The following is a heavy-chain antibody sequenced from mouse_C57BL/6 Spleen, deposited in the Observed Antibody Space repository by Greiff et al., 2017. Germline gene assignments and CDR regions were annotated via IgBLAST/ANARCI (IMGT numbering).Heavy chain of an antibody. Sequence: QVQLQQSGAELVKPGASVKISCKASGYAFSSYWMNWVKQRPGKGLEWIGQIYPGDGDTNYNGKFKGKATLTADKSSSTAYMQLSSLTSEDSAVYFCARAGYDGYYDPFAYWGQGTLVTVSA. V-gene: IGHV1-80*01. J-gene: IGHJ3*01. CDR3: ARAGYDGYYDPFAY. CDR1: GYAFSSYW. D-gene: IGHD2-3*01. CDR2: IYPGDGDT.